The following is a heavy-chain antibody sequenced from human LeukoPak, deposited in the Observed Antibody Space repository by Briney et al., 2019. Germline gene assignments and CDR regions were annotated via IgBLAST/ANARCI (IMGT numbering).Heavy chain of an antibody. CDR2: IYSGGAT. J-gene: IGHJ3*01. D-gene: IGHD5-24*01. CDR1: GLTVSSNY. CDR3: AREGRLRDDNYNDAFDL. V-gene: IGHV3-53*01. Sequence: PGGSLRLSCAASGLTVSSNYMTWFGQAPGRGLEWVSVIYSGGATSYADSVKGRFTISRDSSKNTLYLQMSSLRAEDTAVYFCAREGRLRDDNYNDAFDLWGQGTMVTVSS.